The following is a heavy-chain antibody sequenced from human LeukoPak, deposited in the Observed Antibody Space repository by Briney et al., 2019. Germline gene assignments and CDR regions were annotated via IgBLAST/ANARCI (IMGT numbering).Heavy chain of an antibody. V-gene: IGHV3-7*01. D-gene: IGHD2-15*01. CDR1: GFSLSSKW. Sequence: GGSLRLSCAAAGFSLSSKWMSWDRQAPGKGLEGVANIKQDGTEKYYVDSLKGRFTISRDNAKNSLYLQMNSLRADDTAVYYCARVARYFSGGTCLWFDPWCQGSLVTVSS. CDR3: ARVARYFSGGTCLWFDP. CDR2: IKQDGTEK. J-gene: IGHJ5*02.